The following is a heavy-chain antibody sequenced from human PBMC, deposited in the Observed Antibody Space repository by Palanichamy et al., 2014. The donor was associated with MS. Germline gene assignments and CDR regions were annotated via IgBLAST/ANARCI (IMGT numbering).Heavy chain of an antibody. CDR1: GGSISSSSYY. V-gene: IGHV4-39*01. J-gene: IGHJ4*02. CDR3: ASHITPGRAGYCDFDY. Sequence: QLQLQESGPGLVKPSETLSLTCTVSGGSISSSSYYWGWIRQPPGKGLEWIGSIYYSGSTYYSPSLKSRVTISVDTSKNQFSLKLSSVTAADTAVYYCASHITPGRAGYCDFDYWGQGTLVTVSS. CDR2: IYYSGST. D-gene: IGHD3-9*01.